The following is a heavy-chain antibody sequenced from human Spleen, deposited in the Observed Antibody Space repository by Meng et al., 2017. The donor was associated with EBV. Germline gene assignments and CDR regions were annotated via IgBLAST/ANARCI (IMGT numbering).Heavy chain of an antibody. CDR1: GGSISSYY. D-gene: IGHD3-22*01. Sequence: QVQLQESGPGLVKPSEPLSLTCTVSGGSISSYYWNWIRQSPGKGLEWIGYFYYSGSTTYNPSLESRVTISADTSKNQFSLKLSSVSAADTAVYYCARGAYDSSGYYDSWGQGTLVTVSA. CDR2: FYYSGST. J-gene: IGHJ5*02. V-gene: IGHV4-59*01. CDR3: ARGAYDSSGYYDS.